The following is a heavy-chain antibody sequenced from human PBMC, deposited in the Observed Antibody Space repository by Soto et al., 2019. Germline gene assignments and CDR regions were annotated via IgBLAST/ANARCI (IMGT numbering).Heavy chain of an antibody. D-gene: IGHD1-26*01. J-gene: IGHJ4*02. CDR2: VSPHAANT. CDR1: GFTFDSCC. V-gene: IGHV3-23*01. CDR3: ATEGAKTTCNFDY. Sequence: PGGSLRLSCVASGFTFDSCCMNWVRQAPGKGLEWVAGVSPHAANTYYADSVRGRFIISRDDSRKTVSLDMNSLRGEDSAVYYCATEGAKTTCNFDYWGQGTVVTVSS.